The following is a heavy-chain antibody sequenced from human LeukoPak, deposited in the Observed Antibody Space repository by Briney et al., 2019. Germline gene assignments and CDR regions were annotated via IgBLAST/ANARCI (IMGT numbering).Heavy chain of an antibody. J-gene: IGHJ6*03. CDR1: GGTFSSYA. Sequence: SVKVSCKASGGTFSSYAISWVRQAPGQGLEWMGGIIPIFGTANYAQKFQGRVAITADESTSTAYMELSSLRSEDTAVYYCARGIVVVVAANYYYYYMDVWGKGTTVTISS. V-gene: IGHV1-69*01. CDR3: ARGIVVVVAANYYYYYMDV. D-gene: IGHD2-15*01. CDR2: IIPIFGTA.